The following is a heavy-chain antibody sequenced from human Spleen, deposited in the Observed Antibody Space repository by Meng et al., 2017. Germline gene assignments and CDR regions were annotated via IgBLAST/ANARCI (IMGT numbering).Heavy chain of an antibody. Sequence: EVQLVESGGGLIQPGGSLRPPCGASGFTLVSHWVHWVRQVPGEGLSWVSRTNSDGSITNYAVSVRGRFTISRDDAKNTVYLQMNSLRVEDTAVYYCARDFGGWYDVWGQGTLVTVSS. CDR1: GFTLVSHW. CDR3: ARDFGGWYDV. V-gene: IGHV3-74*01. D-gene: IGHD3-3*01. CDR2: TNSDGSIT. J-gene: IGHJ5*02.